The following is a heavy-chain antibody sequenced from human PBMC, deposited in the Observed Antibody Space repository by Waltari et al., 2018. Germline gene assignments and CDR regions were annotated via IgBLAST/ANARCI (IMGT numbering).Heavy chain of an antibody. D-gene: IGHD5-18*01. CDR1: GGTFSTSA. V-gene: IGHV1-69*01. CDR2: IITIFGTA. Sequence: QVQLVQAGAEVKKPGSSVKVSCQASGGTFSTSAIHWVRQAPGQGLEWMGGIITIFGTANDAQKFQGRVTITADESTSTAYMELSSMRSEDTAVYYCARDTAMDEGLNDYWGQGTLVTVSS. J-gene: IGHJ4*02. CDR3: ARDTAMDEGLNDY.